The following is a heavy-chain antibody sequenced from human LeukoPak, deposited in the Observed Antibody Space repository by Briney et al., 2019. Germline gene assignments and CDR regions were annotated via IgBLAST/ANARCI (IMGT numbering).Heavy chain of an antibody. J-gene: IGHJ5*02. Sequence: GASVKVSCKASGGTFSSYAISWVRQAPGQGLEWMGGIIPIFGTANYAQKFQGRVTITADESTSTAYMELSSLRSEDTAVYYCARDGDYGDYAFNNWFDPWGQGTLVTVSS. D-gene: IGHD4-17*01. CDR3: ARDGDYGDYAFNNWFDP. V-gene: IGHV1-69*01. CDR1: GGTFSSYA. CDR2: IIPIFGTA.